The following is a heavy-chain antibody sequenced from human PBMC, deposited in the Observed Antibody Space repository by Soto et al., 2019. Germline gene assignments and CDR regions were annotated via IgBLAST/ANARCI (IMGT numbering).Heavy chain of an antibody. CDR2: IIPIFGTA. V-gene: IGHV1-69*12. D-gene: IGHD6-19*01. Sequence: QVQVVQSGAEVKKPGSSVKVSCKASGGTFSSYAISWVRQAPGQGLEWMGGIIPIFGTANYAQKFQGRVTITADEATSTAYMELSSLRSEVTAVYYCARDLERAVAGYYFDYWGQGTLVTVSS. CDR1: GGTFSSYA. J-gene: IGHJ4*02. CDR3: ARDLERAVAGYYFDY.